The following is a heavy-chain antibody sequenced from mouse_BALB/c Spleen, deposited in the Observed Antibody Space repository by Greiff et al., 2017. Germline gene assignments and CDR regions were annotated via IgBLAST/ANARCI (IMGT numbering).Heavy chain of an antibody. CDR1: GYTFTDYV. Sequence: QVQLQQSGPELVKPGASVKMSCKASGYTFTDYVISWVKQRTGQGLEWIGEIYPGSGSTYYNEKFKGKATLTADKSSNTAYMQLSSLTSEDSAVYFCARLGWSGAYGGQGTLVTVSA. V-gene: IGHV1-81*01. J-gene: IGHJ3*01. CDR2: IYPGSGST. D-gene: IGHD2-3*01. CDR3: ARLGWSGAY.